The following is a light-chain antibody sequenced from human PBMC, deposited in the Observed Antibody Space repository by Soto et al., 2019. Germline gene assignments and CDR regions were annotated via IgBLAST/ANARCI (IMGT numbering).Light chain of an antibody. CDR1: SSDVGAYNH. CDR2: EVN. V-gene: IGLV2-14*03. Sequence: QSVLTQPASVSGSPGQSITISCTGTSSDVGAYNHVSWYQQHPGKVPKVMIYEVNNRPSGVSNLFSASKSGNTASLSISGLQAEDEATYYCSSFTSGGTWVFGGGTKLTVL. J-gene: IGLJ3*02. CDR3: SSFTSGGTWV.